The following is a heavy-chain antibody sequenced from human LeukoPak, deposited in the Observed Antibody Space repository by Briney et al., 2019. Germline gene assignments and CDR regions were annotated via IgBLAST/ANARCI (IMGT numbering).Heavy chain of an antibody. CDR1: GGSISSSTYC. V-gene: IGHV4-39*07. J-gene: IGHJ4*02. D-gene: IGHD4-17*01. Sequence: PSETLSLTCTVSGGSISSSTYCWGWIRQPPGKGLEWIGSIYYSGSTYYNPSLKSRVTISVDTSKNQFSLKLSSVTAADTAVYYCARGQTTVIYYFDYWGQGTLVTVSS. CDR2: IYYSGST. CDR3: ARGQTTVIYYFDY.